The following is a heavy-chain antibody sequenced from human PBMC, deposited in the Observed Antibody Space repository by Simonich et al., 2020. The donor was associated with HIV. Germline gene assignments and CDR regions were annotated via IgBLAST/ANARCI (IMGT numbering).Heavy chain of an antibody. CDR2: ISYDGSNK. J-gene: IGHJ4*02. D-gene: IGHD3-16*01. Sequence: QVQLVESGGGVVQPGRSLRLSCAASGFTFSSYAMHWVRQAPGKGQEWVAVISYDGSNKYYAGSVKGRFTISRDNSKNTLYLQMNSLRAEDTAVYYCASGGSISSVWADDYWGQGTLVTVSS. CDR1: GFTFSSYA. V-gene: IGHV3-30*07. CDR3: ASGGSISSVWADDY.